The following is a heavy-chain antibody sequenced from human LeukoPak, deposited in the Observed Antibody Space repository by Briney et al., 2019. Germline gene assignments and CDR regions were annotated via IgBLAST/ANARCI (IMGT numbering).Heavy chain of an antibody. Sequence: SETLSLTCTISAGSISSSTYYWGWIRQPPGKGLEWIGNIYYSGSTYYDPSLRSRVTISVDTSKNQFSLQLRSVTAADTAVYYCARLLYEYFDFWGQGTLVTVSS. V-gene: IGHV4-39*07. CDR3: ARLLYEYFDF. CDR1: AGSISSSTYY. J-gene: IGHJ5*01. D-gene: IGHD2/OR15-2a*01. CDR2: IYYSGST.